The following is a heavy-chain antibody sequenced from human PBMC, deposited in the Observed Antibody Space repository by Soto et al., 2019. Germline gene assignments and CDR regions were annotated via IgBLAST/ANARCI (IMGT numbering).Heavy chain of an antibody. J-gene: IGHJ6*02. Sequence: GGSKRLSCAASGFTFSSYSMNWVRQDTGKGLEWVSYISSSSSTIYYADSVKGRFTISRDNAKNSLYLQMNSLRDEDTAVYYCARPEYSSSSYGMDVWGQGTTVTVSS. CDR2: ISSSSSTI. CDR3: ARPEYSSSSYGMDV. CDR1: GFTFSSYS. D-gene: IGHD6-6*01. V-gene: IGHV3-48*02.